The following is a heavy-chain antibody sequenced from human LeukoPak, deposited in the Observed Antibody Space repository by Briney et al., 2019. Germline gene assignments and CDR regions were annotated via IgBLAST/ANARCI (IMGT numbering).Heavy chain of an antibody. CDR1: GFTFSSYG. V-gene: IGHV3-30*02. Sequence: PGGSLRLSCAASGFTFSSYGMHWVRQAPGKGLEWVAFIRYDGSNKYYADSVKGRFTISRDNSKNTLYLQMNSLRAEATAVYYCAKSCLVDTAMAYYYYYFMDVWGKGTTVTVSS. CDR3: AKSCLVDTAMAYYYYYFMDV. D-gene: IGHD5-18*01. J-gene: IGHJ6*03. CDR2: IRYDGSNK.